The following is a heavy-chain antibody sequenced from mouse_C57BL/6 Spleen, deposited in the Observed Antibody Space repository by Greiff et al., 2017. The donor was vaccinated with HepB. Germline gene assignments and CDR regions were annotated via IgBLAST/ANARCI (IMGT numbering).Heavy chain of an antibody. D-gene: IGHD3-1*01. CDR3: ARDQPGRD. J-gene: IGHJ3*01. V-gene: IGHV5-4*01. CDR2: ISDGGSYT. Sequence: DVMLVESGGGLVKPGGSLKLSCAVSGFTFSSYAMSWVRQTPEKRLEWVATISDGGSYTYYPDNVKGRFTISRDNAKNNLYLQMSHLKSEDTAMYYCARDQPGRDWGQGTLVTVSA. CDR1: GFTFSSYA.